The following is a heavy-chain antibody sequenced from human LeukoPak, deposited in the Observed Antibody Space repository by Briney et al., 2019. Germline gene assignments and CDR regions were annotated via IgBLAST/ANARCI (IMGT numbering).Heavy chain of an antibody. V-gene: IGHV1-46*01. J-gene: IGHJ4*02. D-gene: IGHD6-13*01. CDR3: AGAPTGTLDL. Sequence: ASVKVSCKASGFTFTPYHIHWVRQAPGQGLEWMAIIRGSGDSPDYAQNFQDRVIVTCDTSTSTAYLELRSLKLEDTAVYYCAGAPTGTLDLWGQGTLVTVSS. CDR2: IRGSGDSP. CDR1: GFTFTPYH.